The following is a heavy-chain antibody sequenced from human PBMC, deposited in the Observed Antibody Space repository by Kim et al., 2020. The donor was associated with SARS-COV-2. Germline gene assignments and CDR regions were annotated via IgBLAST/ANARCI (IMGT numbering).Heavy chain of an antibody. D-gene: IGHD6-13*01. CDR2: ISSNGGST. CDR3: VKGGYSSSWYPLGDYYGMDA. Sequence: GGSLRLSCSASGFTFSSYAMHWVRRAPGKGLEYVSAISSNGGSTYYADSVKGRFTISRDNSKNTLYLQMSSLRAEDTAVYYCVKGGYSSSWYPLGDYYGMDAWGQGTTVTVSS. J-gene: IGHJ6*02. CDR1: GFTFSSYA. V-gene: IGHV3-64D*06.